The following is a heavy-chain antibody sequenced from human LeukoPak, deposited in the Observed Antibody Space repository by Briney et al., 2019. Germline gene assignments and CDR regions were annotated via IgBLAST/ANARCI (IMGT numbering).Heavy chain of an antibody. CDR1: GFTFSSYA. CDR2: ISGSGGST. D-gene: IGHD2-2*01. J-gene: IGHJ4*02. V-gene: IGHV3-23*01. CDR3: AKDRGPTYIVVVPAATYFDY. Sequence: PGGSLRLSCAASGFTFSSYAMSWVRQAPGKGVEWVSAISGSGGSTYYADSVKGRFTISRDNSKNTLYLQMNSLRAEDTAVYYCAKDRGPTYIVVVPAATYFDYWGQGTLVTVSS.